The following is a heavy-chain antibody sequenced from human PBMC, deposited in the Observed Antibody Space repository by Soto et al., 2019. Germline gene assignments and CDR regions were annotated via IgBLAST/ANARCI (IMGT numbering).Heavy chain of an antibody. V-gene: IGHV4-39*01. CDR1: GGSISSSSYY. CDR3: ARLGYDSSGY. Sequence: QLQLQESGPGLVKPSETLSLTCIVSGGSISSSSYYWGWIRQPPGKGLEWIGSIYYSGTTYYNPSLKSRLTISVDRSKNQISLRLSSVTAADTAVYYCARLGYDSSGYWGQGTLVTVSS. J-gene: IGHJ4*02. CDR2: IYYSGTT. D-gene: IGHD3-22*01.